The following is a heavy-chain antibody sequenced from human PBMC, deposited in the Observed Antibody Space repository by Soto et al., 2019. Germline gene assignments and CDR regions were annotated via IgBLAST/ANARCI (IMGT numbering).Heavy chain of an antibody. CDR3: ARAPGGPGIAEY. CDR2: IKAGNGNT. Sequence: QVQLVQSGAEEKKPGASVKVSCKASGYTFTSYGMHWVRQAPGQRLEWMGWIKAGNGNTKYSQKFQGRVTITRYTSASTAYLSLSSLRSEDTPVYYCARAPGGPGIAEYWGQGPLVTVSS. J-gene: IGHJ4*02. V-gene: IGHV1-3*05. D-gene: IGHD6-13*01. CDR1: GYTFTSYG.